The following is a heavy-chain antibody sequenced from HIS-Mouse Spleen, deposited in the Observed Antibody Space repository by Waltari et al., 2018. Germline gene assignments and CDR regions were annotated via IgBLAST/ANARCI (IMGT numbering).Heavy chain of an antibody. D-gene: IGHD6-13*01. CDR3: AREIPYSSSWYDWYFDL. J-gene: IGHJ2*01. V-gene: IGHV4-39*07. Sequence: QLQLQESGPGLVKPSEPLSLPCTVPGGSISISSYYWGRSRPPPGKGLEWIGSIYYSGRTYYNPSLKSRVTISVDTSKNQFSLKLSSVTAADTAVYYCAREIPYSSSWYDWYFDLWGRGTLVTVSS. CDR1: GGSISISSYY. CDR2: IYYSGRT.